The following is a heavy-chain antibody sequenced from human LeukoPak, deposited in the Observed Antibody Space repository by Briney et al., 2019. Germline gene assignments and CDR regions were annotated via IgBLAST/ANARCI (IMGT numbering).Heavy chain of an antibody. CDR2: TRYDGSNK. V-gene: IGHV3-30*02. CDR1: GFTFSSYG. CDR3: AKEWAPYGSGSSFDY. Sequence: GGSLRLSCAASGFTFSSYGMHWVRQAPGKGLEWVAFTRYDGSNKDYADSVKGRFTISRDSSKNTVYLQMNSLRAEDTAVYYCAKEWAPYGSGSSFDYWGQGTLVTVSS. D-gene: IGHD3-10*01. J-gene: IGHJ4*02.